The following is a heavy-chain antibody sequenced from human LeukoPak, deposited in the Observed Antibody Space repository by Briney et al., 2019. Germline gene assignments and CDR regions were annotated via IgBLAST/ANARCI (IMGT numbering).Heavy chain of an antibody. J-gene: IGHJ4*02. CDR3: TRLSADDSSGYYYY. Sequence: PGGSLRVSCAVSGFTFSGFGIHWVRQASGKGLEWVGRIRSKANSYATVCAASVKGRFTISRDDSKNMAYLQMNSLKTEDTAVYYCTRLSADDSSGYYYYWGQGTLVTVSS. CDR1: GFTFSGFG. CDR2: IRSKANSYAT. D-gene: IGHD3-22*01. V-gene: IGHV3-73*01.